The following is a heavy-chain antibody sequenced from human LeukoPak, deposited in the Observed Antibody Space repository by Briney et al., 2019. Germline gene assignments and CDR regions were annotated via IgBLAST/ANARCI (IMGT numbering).Heavy chain of an antibody. D-gene: IGHD6-19*01. Sequence: GGSLRLSCAASGFTFSNYGMHWVRQAPGKGLEWVAFIRYDGSNKYYADSVKGRFTISRDNSKNTLYLQMNSLRAEDTAVYYCAKDRGSGWYYDYWGQGTLVTVSS. CDR2: IRYDGSNK. CDR3: AKDRGSGWYYDY. J-gene: IGHJ4*02. V-gene: IGHV3-30*02. CDR1: GFTFSNYG.